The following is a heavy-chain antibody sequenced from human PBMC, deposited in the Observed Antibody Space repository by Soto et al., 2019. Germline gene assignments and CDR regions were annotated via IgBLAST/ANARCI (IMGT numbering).Heavy chain of an antibody. D-gene: IGHD3-9*01. CDR2: ISWNSGSI. CDR3: AKAKTGILTGYLAFDI. J-gene: IGHJ3*02. Sequence: PGGSLRLSCAASGFTFDDYAMHWVRQAPGKGLEWVSGISWNSGSIGYADSVKGRFTISRDNARNSLYLQMNSLRAEDTALYYCAKAKTGILTGYLAFDIWGQGTMVTVS. V-gene: IGHV3-9*01. CDR1: GFTFDDYA.